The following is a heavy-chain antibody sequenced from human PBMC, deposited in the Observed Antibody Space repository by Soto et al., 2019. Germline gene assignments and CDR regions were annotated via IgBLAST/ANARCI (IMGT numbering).Heavy chain of an antibody. V-gene: IGHV3-15*07. D-gene: IGHD3-3*01. CDR3: ATDARFWRGHMDV. J-gene: IGHJ6*02. CDR2: IKKKTDGGPT. CDR1: GFTFGNAW. Sequence: PGGSLRLSCAASGFTFGNAWMNWVRQAPGKGLEWVGRIKKKTDGGPTDYAAPVQGRFTISRDDAKDTLYLEMNSLKTEDTAVFYCATDARFWRGHMDVWGQGTTVTVSS.